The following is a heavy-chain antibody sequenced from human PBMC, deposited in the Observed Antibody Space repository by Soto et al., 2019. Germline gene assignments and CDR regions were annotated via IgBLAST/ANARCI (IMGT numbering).Heavy chain of an antibody. CDR3: AAYHSGSYLSS. CDR1: GNTLSNYA. CDR2: INTGDGST. J-gene: IGHJ5*02. V-gene: IGHV1-3*04. D-gene: IGHD3-10*01. Sequence: QVQLVQSGAEVRRPGASVKLSCKAAGNTLSNYAMHWVRQAPGQRPEWMGWINTGDGSTKYSQNFQGRITITGETSPSTAYMEIMNLRSEDTAVYYCAAYHSGSYLSSWGQGTLVTVSS.